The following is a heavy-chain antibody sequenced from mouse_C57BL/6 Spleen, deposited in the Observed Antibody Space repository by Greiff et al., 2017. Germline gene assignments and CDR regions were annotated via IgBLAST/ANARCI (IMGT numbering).Heavy chain of an antibody. J-gene: IGHJ1*03. V-gene: IGHV1-69*01. CDR1: GYTFTSYW. Sequence: VQLQQPGAELVMPGASVKLSCKASGYTFTSYWMHWVKQRPGQGLEWIGEIDPSDSYTNYNQKFKGKSTLTVDKSSSTAYMQLSSLTSEDSAVYYCARSLPGDWYFDVWGTGTTVTVSS. CDR2: IDPSDSYT. CDR3: ARSLPGDWYFDV. D-gene: IGHD2-10*01.